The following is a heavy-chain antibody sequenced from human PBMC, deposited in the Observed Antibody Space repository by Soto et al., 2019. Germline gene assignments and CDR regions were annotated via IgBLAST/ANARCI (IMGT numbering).Heavy chain of an antibody. D-gene: IGHD3-16*01. Sequence: SETLSLTFTVSGGSISSGDYSWSWIRQPPGKGLEWIGYIYHSGSTFYNPSPKNRVTISMDTSKIQFSLKLSSVTAADTAVYYCVRDGGDNWFDPGGQGTLVTVSS. CDR1: GGSISSGDYS. V-gene: IGHV4-30-4*01. CDR2: IYHSGST. CDR3: VRDGGDNWFDP. J-gene: IGHJ5*02.